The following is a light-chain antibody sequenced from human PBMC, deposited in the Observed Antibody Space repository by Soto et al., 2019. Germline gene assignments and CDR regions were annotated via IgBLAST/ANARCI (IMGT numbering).Light chain of an antibody. Sequence: QSALTQPASVSGSPGQSITISCTGTSSDVGGYHYVSWYQQHPGKAPKLMIYNVSNRPSGVSNRFSGSKSGNTASLTISVLQAEDERQYYVSSFARTNTVLFGGGTKLTAL. CDR1: SSDVGGYHY. CDR3: SSFARTNTVL. J-gene: IGLJ2*01. V-gene: IGLV2-14*01. CDR2: NVS.